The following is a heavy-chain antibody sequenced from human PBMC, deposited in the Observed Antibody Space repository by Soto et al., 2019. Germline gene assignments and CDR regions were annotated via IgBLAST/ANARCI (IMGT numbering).Heavy chain of an antibody. D-gene: IGHD4-17*01. CDR2: IWYDGSNK. CDR3: AREGPNYGDYERVLGWFDP. Sequence: QVQLVESGGGVVQPGRSLRLSCAASGFTFSSYGMHWVRQAPGKGLEWVAVIWYDGSNKYYADSVKGRFTISRDNSKNPLYLQMNSLRAEDTAVYYCAREGPNYGDYERVLGWFDPWGQGTLVTVSS. J-gene: IGHJ5*02. V-gene: IGHV3-33*01. CDR1: GFTFSSYG.